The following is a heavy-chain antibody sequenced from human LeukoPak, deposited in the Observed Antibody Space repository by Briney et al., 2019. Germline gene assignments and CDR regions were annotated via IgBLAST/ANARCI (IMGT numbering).Heavy chain of an antibody. D-gene: IGHD2-2*02. CDR2: LYHRGST. V-gene: IGHV4-38-2*02. CDR1: GYSISSGYY. Sequence: SETLSLTCIVSGYSISSGYYWGWIWQPPGKGLEWIGNLYHRGSTYYNPSLRSRTTISGDTSKNQFSLSLSSVTAADTAVYYCARECSSTTCYTRSFNPWGQGTLVTVSS. J-gene: IGHJ5*02. CDR3: ARECSSTTCYTRSFNP.